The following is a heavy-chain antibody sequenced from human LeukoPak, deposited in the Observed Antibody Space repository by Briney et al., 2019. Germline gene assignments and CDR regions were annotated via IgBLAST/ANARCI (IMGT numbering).Heavy chain of an antibody. CDR3: ARDSSGWYAGSFDY. V-gene: IGHV3-30*04. J-gene: IGHJ4*02. CDR2: ISYDGSNK. CDR1: GFTFSSYA. D-gene: IGHD6-19*01. Sequence: GGSLRLSCAASGFTFSSYAMHWVRQAPGKGLEWVAVISYDGSNKYYADSVKGRFTISRDNSKNTLYLQMNSLRAEDTAVYYCARDSSGWYAGSFDYWGRGTLVTVSS.